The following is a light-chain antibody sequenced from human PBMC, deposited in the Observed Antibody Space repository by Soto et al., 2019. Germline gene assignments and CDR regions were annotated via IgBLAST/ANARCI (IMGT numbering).Light chain of an antibody. CDR3: QQYNAYPYT. J-gene: IGKJ2*01. CDR2: DAS. V-gene: IGKV1-5*01. Sequence: DIQMTQSPSTLSASVGDRVTITCRASQSVSTWLAWYQQKPGKAPQLLIYDASILESGVPPRFSGSGSVKELTLTISNLQPDDFATYYCQQYNAYPYTFGQGTKVDIK. CDR1: QSVSTW.